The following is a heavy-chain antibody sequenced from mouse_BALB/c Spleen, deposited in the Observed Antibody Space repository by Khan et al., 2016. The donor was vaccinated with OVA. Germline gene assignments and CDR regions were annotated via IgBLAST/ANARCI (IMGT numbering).Heavy chain of an antibody. V-gene: IGHV1-63*02. CDR1: GYTFTNYL. Sequence: QVQLQQSGAELLRPGTSVKMSCKAGGYTFTNYLIGWVKQRPGNGLEWIGDINPGVYYTNYNEKFKGKATLTADKSSSTVFMQLSSLTFEDSAIYYVARYPSWYFDVWGAGTTVTVSS. CDR2: INPGVYYT. CDR3: ARYPSWYFDV. J-gene: IGHJ1*01.